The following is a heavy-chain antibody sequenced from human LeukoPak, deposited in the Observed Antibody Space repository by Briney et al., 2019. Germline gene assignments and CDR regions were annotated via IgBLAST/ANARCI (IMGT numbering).Heavy chain of an antibody. V-gene: IGHV1-18*01. CDR2: ISTYNGNT. Sequence: ASVKVSCKASGYTFTTYGITWVRQAPGQGLEWMGWISTYNGNTNYAQKIQGRVTMTRDTSISTAYMELSRLRSDDTAVYYCAREGGTSLDAFDIWGQGTMVTVSS. D-gene: IGHD2-2*01. J-gene: IGHJ3*02. CDR1: GYTFTTYG. CDR3: AREGGTSLDAFDI.